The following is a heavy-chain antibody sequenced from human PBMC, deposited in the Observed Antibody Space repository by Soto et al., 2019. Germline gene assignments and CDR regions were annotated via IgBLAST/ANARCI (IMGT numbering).Heavy chain of an antibody. CDR3: ARRMGRYFDY. CDR2: ISTGNANT. Sequence: ASVKVSCKTSGYTFTNYAVHWLRQAPGQRLEWMGWISTGNANTKYSQKFQGRVTFTRDTSASSAYVELSSLRSEDTAVYYCARRMGRYFDYWGQGTLVTVSS. V-gene: IGHV1-3*04. CDR1: GYTFTNYA. D-gene: IGHD3-16*01. J-gene: IGHJ4*02.